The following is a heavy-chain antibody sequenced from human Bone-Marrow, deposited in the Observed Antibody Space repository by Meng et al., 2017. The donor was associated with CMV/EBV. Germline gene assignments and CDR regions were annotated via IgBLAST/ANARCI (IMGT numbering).Heavy chain of an antibody. CDR3: AILYGSGSYWPDPAE. J-gene: IGHJ4*02. CDR1: GYSFTSYW. D-gene: IGHD3-10*01. CDR2: IYPGDSDT. V-gene: IGHV5-51*01. Sequence: GESLKISCKGSGYSFTSYWIGWVRQMPGKGLEWMGIIYPGDSDTRYSPSFQGQVTISADRSISTAYLQWSRLKASDTGMYYCAILYGSGSYWPDPAEWGQGTLVTGSS.